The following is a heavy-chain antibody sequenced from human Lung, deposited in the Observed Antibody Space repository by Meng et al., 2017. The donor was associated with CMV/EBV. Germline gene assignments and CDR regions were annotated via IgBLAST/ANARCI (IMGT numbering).Heavy chain of an antibody. CDR3: VKDFPGDCYPLCYYFSHGMDV. Sequence: GGSLRLSCTTPGFTFKIYGMHWVRQLPGEGLEWVAFIRYDEKTKCYADSVKGRFTIVRDNSRSSLYLQMNSLRVEDTAIYYCVKDFPGDCYPLCYYFSHGMDVWGQGXTVTVSS. CDR1: GFTFKIYG. J-gene: IGHJ6*02. V-gene: IGHV3-30*02. D-gene: IGHD2-21*01. CDR2: IRYDEKTK.